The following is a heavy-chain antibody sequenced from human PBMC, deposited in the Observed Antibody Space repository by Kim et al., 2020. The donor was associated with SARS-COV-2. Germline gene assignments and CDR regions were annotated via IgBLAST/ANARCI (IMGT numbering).Heavy chain of an antibody. CDR1: GYTFTSYY. CDR2: INPSGGST. CDR3: ARDSQEGSSSRSRTYYFDY. J-gene: IGHJ4*02. V-gene: IGHV1-46*01. Sequence: ASVKVSCKASGYTFTSYYMHWVRQAPGQGLEWMGIINPSGGSTSYAQKFQGRVTMTRDTSTSTVYMELSSLRSEDTAVYYCARDSQEGSSSRSRTYYFDYWGQGTLVTVSS. D-gene: IGHD6-6*01.